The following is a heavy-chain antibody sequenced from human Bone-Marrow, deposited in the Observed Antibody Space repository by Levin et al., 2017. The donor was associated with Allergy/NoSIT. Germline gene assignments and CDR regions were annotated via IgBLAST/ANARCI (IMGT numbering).Heavy chain of an antibody. CDR3: AGGRGSSWYSYFDL. Sequence: GESLKISCKGSGYTFMSYWIGWVRQKPGKGLEWIGIIFPGDSDTRYSPSFQGQVTISADKSPKSAYLQWRSLKASDTATYYCAGGRGSSWYSYFDLWGQGSLVTVSS. CDR2: IFPGDSDT. J-gene: IGHJ4*02. D-gene: IGHD6-13*01. CDR1: GYTFMSYW. V-gene: IGHV5-51*01.